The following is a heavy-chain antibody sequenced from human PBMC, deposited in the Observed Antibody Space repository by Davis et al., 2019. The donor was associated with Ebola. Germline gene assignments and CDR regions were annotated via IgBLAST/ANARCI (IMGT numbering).Heavy chain of an antibody. CDR3: ARIRLDSSGWYGGGYYYYGMDV. V-gene: IGHV2-26*01. CDR1: GFSLSNARMG. D-gene: IGHD6-19*01. Sequence: SGPTLVKPTETLTLTCTVSGFSLSNARMGVSWIRQPPGKALEWLAHIFSNDEKSYSTSLKSRLTISKDTSKSQVVLTMTNMDPVETATYYCARIRLDSSGWYGGGYYYYGMDVWGQGTTVTVSS. J-gene: IGHJ6*02. CDR2: IFSNDEK.